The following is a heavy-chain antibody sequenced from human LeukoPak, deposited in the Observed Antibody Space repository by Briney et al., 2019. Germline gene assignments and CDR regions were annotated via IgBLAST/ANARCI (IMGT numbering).Heavy chain of an antibody. D-gene: IGHD1-26*01. Sequence: GGSLRLSCAASGFTFSSYSMNWVRHAPGKGLEWISSITSSSSYIYYADSVKGRFTISRDNAKNSLYLQMSSLSPDDTAVYFCARDPYSGNYGNYYYYYMDVWGKGTTVTISS. CDR2: ITSSSSYI. V-gene: IGHV3-21*06. CDR1: GFTFSSYS. CDR3: ARDPYSGNYGNYYYYYMDV. J-gene: IGHJ6*03.